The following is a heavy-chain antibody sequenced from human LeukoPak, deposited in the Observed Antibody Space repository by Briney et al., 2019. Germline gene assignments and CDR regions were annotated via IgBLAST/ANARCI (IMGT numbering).Heavy chain of an antibody. CDR1: GFTFSNA. CDR2: ISGSGGST. CDR3: AKEGMDYYGSGSYYREYYYYGMDV. V-gene: IGHV3-23*01. D-gene: IGHD3-10*01. Sequence: GGSLRLSCAASGFTFSNAMSWVRQAPGKGLEWVSAISGSGGSTYYADSVKGRFTISRDNSKNTLYLQMNSLRAEDTAVYYCAKEGMDYYGSGSYYREYYYYGMDVWGQGTTVTVSS. J-gene: IGHJ6*02.